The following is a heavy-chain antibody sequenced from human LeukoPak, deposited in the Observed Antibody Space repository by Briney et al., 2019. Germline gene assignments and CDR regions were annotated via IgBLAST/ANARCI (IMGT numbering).Heavy chain of an antibody. D-gene: IGHD1-26*01. CDR3: ARTARGGAVTGAFDI. V-gene: IGHV4-38-2*02. CDR2: IYHSGDT. CDR1: GYSISTGYY. J-gene: IGHJ3*02. Sequence: SETLSLTCNVSGYSISTGYYWGWIRQPPGKGLEWIGSIYHSGDTYYNPSLKSRVTISKDTPKNQFSLKLSSVTAADTAVYYCARTARGGAVTGAFDIWGQGTMITVSS.